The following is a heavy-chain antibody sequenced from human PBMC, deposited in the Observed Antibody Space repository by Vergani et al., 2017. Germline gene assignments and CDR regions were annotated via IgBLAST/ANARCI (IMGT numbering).Heavy chain of an antibody. V-gene: IGHV3-11*01. D-gene: IGHD1-26*01. CDR2: ISGSGSSI. Sequence: VQLVDSGGGLVQPGGSLRLSCAASGFTVSSNYMSWIRQAPGKGLEWVSYISGSGSSIYYADSVKGRFTISRDNAKNSLYLQMNSLRAEDTAVYYCSGGSSYWWGQGTLVTVSS. J-gene: IGHJ4*02. CDR3: SGGSSYW. CDR1: GFTVSSNY.